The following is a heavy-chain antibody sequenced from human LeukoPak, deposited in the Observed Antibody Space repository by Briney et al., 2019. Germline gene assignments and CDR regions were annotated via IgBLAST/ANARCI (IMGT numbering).Heavy chain of an antibody. CDR1: GYTLTELA. D-gene: IGHD5-24*01. CDR2: FDLEDGET. CDR3: ATVATIEAYFDY. V-gene: IGHV1-24*01. Sequence: GASVKVSCKVSGYTLTELAVHWVRQAPGKGLEWMGGFDLEDGETLFAQKFQGRVTMTEDTSTDTAYMELSSLRSEYTAVYYCATVATIEAYFDYWGQGTLVTVSS. J-gene: IGHJ4*02.